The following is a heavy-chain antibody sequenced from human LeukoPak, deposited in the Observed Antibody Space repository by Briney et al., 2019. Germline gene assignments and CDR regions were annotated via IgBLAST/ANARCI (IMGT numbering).Heavy chain of an antibody. J-gene: IGHJ4*02. D-gene: IGHD3-10*01. V-gene: IGHV3-48*01. CDR3: AKVAYIDGSAVFDY. CDR1: GFTFSSYR. Sequence: GGSLRLSCAASGFTFSSYRMDWVRQAPGKGLEWVSHISSSSSTIYYADSVMGRFTFSRDNAKNSLYLQMNSLRAEDTAVYYCAKVAYIDGSAVFDYWGPGTLVTVSS. CDR2: ISSSSSTI.